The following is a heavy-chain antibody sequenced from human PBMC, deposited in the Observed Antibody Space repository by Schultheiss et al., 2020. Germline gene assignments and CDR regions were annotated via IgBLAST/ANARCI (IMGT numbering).Heavy chain of an antibody. CDR3: ARVEGSGSYYYNYGMDV. J-gene: IGHJ6*02. D-gene: IGHD1-26*01. CDR2: INSDGSST. Sequence: GGSLRLSCAASGFTFSSYWMHWVRQAPGKGLVWVSRINSDGSSTSYADSVKGRFTISRDNAKNTLYLQMNSLRAEDTAVYYCARVEGSGSYYYNYGMDVWGQGTTVTVSS. V-gene: IGHV3-74*01. CDR1: GFTFSSYW.